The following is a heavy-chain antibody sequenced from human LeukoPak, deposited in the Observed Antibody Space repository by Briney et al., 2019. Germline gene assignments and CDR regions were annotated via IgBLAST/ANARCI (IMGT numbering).Heavy chain of an antibody. Sequence: PGGSLRLSCAASGFTFSNYNMNWVRLTPGKGLEWVSSITRDSIYTFYAGSVKGRFTISRDNAKNSLSLQMNSLRAEDTAVYYCARDLGGSHFDYWGQGTLVTVSS. D-gene: IGHD1-26*01. CDR3: ARDLGGSHFDY. CDR1: GFTFSNYN. V-gene: IGHV3-21*01. CDR2: ITRDSIYT. J-gene: IGHJ4*02.